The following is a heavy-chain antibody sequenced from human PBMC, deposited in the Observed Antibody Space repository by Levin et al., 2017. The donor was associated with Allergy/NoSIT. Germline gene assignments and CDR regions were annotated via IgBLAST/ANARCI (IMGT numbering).Heavy chain of an antibody. J-gene: IGHJ4*02. D-gene: IGHD3-3*01. CDR1: GFTFSDYY. CDR3: ARAGAKYYDFWSGPGEY. V-gene: IGHV3-11*01. Sequence: SCAASGFTFSDYYMSWIRQAPGKGLEWVSYISSSGSTIYYADSVKGRFTISRDNAKNSLYLQMNILRAEDTAVYYCARAGAKYYDFWSGPGEYRGQGTLVTVSS. CDR2: ISSSGSTI.